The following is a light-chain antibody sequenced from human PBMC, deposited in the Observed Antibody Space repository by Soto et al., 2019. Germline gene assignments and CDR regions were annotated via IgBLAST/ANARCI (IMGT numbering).Light chain of an antibody. Sequence: DIQMAQSPSSLSASVGDRVTITCRASQGISNYLAWYQQKPGKVPRLLISDALTLQSGVPSRFSCSGSGTDFTLTINSLQPDEVATYYCQNYNSAPFTYGPGTKVVIK. CDR1: QGISNY. CDR2: DAL. J-gene: IGKJ3*01. CDR3: QNYNSAPFT. V-gene: IGKV1-27*01.